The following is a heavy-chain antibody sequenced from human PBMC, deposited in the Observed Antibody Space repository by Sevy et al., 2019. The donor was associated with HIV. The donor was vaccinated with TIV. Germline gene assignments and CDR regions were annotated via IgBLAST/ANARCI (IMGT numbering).Heavy chain of an antibody. CDR1: GFTFSSYA. Sequence: GGSLRLSCAASGFTFSSYAMSWVRQTPGKGLEWVSAISGSDGRTYYIDSMKGRFTITRDNSKNTVDLQMSSLRADDTSFYYCVSEACINTGCQSLADFWGQGTLVTVSS. CDR3: VSEACINTGCQSLADF. D-gene: IGHD2-8*01. CDR2: ISGSDGRT. V-gene: IGHV3-23*01. J-gene: IGHJ4*02.